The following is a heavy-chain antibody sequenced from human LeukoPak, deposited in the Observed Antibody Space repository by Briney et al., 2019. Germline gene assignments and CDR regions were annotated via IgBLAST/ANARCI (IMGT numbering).Heavy chain of an antibody. CDR2: INPSGGST. J-gene: IGHJ4*02. V-gene: IGHV1-46*01. CDR1: GYTFTSYY. CDR3: ARGLVAAAALDY. D-gene: IGHD6-25*01. Sequence: ASVTVSCKASGYTFTSYYMHWVRQAPGQGLEWMGMINPSGGSTGYAQKFQARVTMTRDTSTSTVYMELSSLRSEDTAVYYCARGLVAAAALDYWGQGTLVTVSS.